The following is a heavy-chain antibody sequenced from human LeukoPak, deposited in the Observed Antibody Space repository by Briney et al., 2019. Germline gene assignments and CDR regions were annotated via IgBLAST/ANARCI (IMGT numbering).Heavy chain of an antibody. CDR3: ARDQGVAAFFDY. J-gene: IGHJ4*02. Sequence: SETLSLTCAVYGGSFSGYYWSWIRQPPGKGLEWIGEINHSGSTNYNPSLKSRVTISVDTSKNQFSLKLSSVTAEDTAVYYCARDQGVAAFFDYWGQGTLVTVSS. V-gene: IGHV4-34*01. CDR2: INHSGST. D-gene: IGHD6-19*01. CDR1: GGSFSGYY.